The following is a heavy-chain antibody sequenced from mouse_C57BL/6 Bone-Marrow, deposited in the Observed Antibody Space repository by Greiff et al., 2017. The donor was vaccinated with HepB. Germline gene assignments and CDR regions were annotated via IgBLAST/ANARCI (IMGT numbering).Heavy chain of an antibody. D-gene: IGHD2-5*01. CDR3: VRPYYSNYYAMDY. V-gene: IGHV10-1*01. J-gene: IGHJ4*01. Sequence: EVKLMESGGGLVQPKGSLKLSCAASGFSFNTYAMNWVRQAPGKGLEWVARIRSKSNNYATYYADSVKDRFTISRDDSESMLYLQMNNLKTEDTAMYYCVRPYYSNYYAMDYWGQGTSVTVSS. CDR2: IRSKSNNYAT. CDR1: GFSFNTYA.